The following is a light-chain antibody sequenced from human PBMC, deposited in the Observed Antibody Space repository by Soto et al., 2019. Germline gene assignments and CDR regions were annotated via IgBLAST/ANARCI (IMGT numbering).Light chain of an antibody. J-gene: IGLJ2*01. CDR3: CSYAGSTAFVV. Sequence: QSALTQPASVSGSPGQSITISCTGTSSDVGSYNLVSWYQLHPGKAPKLMIYEVTKLPSGVSNRFSGSKSGNTASLTISGLQADDEADYYCCSYAGSTAFVVFGGGTKLTVL. V-gene: IGLV2-23*02. CDR2: EVT. CDR1: SSDVGSYNL.